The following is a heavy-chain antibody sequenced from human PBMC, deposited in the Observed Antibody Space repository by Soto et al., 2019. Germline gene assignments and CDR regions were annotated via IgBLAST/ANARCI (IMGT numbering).Heavy chain of an antibody. J-gene: IGHJ6*02. CDR2: INHSGST. CDR3: ARDRRKTVVVPAATLYYYYGMDV. D-gene: IGHD2-2*01. Sequence: PSETLSLTCAVYGGSFSGYCWSWIRQPPGKGLEWIGEINHSGSTNYNPSLKSRVTISVDTSKNQFSLKLSSVTAADTAVYYCARDRRKTVVVPAATLYYYYGMDVWGQGTTVTVPS. V-gene: IGHV4-34*01. CDR1: GGSFSGYC.